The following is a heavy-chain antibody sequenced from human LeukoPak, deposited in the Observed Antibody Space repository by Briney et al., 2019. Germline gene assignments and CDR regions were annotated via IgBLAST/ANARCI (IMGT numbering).Heavy chain of an antibody. D-gene: IGHD6-19*01. CDR3: ARARIAVAGYFDY. Sequence: ASVKVSCKASGYTFTGYYMHWVRQAPGQGLEWMGWINPNSGGTNYAQKFQGRGTMTRDTSISTAYMEPSRLRSDDTAVYYCARARIAVAGYFDYWGQGTLVTVSS. J-gene: IGHJ4*02. CDR1: GYTFTGYY. CDR2: INPNSGGT. V-gene: IGHV1-2*02.